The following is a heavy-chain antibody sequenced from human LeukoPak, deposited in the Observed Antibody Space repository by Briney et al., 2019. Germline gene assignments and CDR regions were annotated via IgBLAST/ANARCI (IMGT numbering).Heavy chain of an antibody. D-gene: IGHD3-22*01. V-gene: IGHV3-30*18. CDR2: ITYDGTNK. Sequence: GGSLRLSCAASGFTFNTHAIHWVRQPPGKGLQWVAVITYDGTNKYYADSVKGRFTISRDNSKNTMYLQMNSLSAEDTAVYYCAKDPGYYDSTAYIFEYWGQGTLVTVSS. J-gene: IGHJ4*02. CDR3: AKDPGYYDSTAYIFEY. CDR1: GFTFNTHA.